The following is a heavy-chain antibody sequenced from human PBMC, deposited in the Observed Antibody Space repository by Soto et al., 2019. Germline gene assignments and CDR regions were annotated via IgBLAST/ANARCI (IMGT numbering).Heavy chain of an antibody. CDR1: GFTFSTYG. D-gene: IGHD4-17*01. V-gene: IGHV3-30*18. J-gene: IGHJ6*02. Sequence: QVQLVESGGGEVQPGRSLTISCAASGFTFSTYGMHWVRQTPGKGLEWGAVISYDGTNKFYSASVKGRFTISRDNFKNTLTLQRNSLRADDTAVYSCAKDLQSYGDYDYYCYGMDVWGLGTRVTVSS. CDR2: ISYDGTNK. CDR3: AKDLQSYGDYDYYCYGMDV.